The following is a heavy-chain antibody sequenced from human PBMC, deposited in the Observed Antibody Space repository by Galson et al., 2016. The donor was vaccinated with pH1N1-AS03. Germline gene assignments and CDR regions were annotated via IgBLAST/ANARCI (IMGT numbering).Heavy chain of an antibody. CDR1: GYTFTRYY. V-gene: IGHV1-46*01. D-gene: IGHD3-10*01. Sequence: SVKVSCKASGYTFTRYYVHWVRQAPGEGLEWMGVIDPSGGGTTYAQKFQDRGTMTRYTSTSPAHRELSSLGFDDTPVYYSLAYGSGTQAYFDYWGQGTPVAVSS. J-gene: IGHJ4*02. CDR3: LAYGSGTQAYFDY. CDR2: IDPSGGGT.